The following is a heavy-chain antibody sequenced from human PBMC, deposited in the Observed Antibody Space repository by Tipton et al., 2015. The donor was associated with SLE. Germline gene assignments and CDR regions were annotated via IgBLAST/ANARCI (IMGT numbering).Heavy chain of an antibody. CDR3: ARGITGTWG. CDR1: GYNFLSYG. J-gene: IGHJ4*02. Sequence: QSGPEVKKPGDSVKVSCKASGYNFLSYGISWVRRAPGQGLEWMGWISGYKGNTDYAQKFRGRVTMTTDTKTSTVYMELRSLRSDDTAVYYCARGITGTWGWGQGTLVTVSS. CDR2: ISGYKGNT. D-gene: IGHD1-20*01. V-gene: IGHV1-18*01.